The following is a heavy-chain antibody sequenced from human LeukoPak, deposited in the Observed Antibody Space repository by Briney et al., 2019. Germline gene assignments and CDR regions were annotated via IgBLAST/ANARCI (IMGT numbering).Heavy chain of an antibody. CDR2: LTWNSGSL. Sequence: GRSLRLSCVASGFTFDDYAMHWVRHAPGKGLEWVSGLTWNSGSLVYANSVKGRFTISRDNAKNSLYLQMNSLRAEDTAVYYCARDFDCSSTSCYASDYWGQGTLVTVSS. CDR3: ARDFDCSSTSCYASDY. CDR1: GFTFDDYA. D-gene: IGHD2-2*01. V-gene: IGHV3-9*01. J-gene: IGHJ4*02.